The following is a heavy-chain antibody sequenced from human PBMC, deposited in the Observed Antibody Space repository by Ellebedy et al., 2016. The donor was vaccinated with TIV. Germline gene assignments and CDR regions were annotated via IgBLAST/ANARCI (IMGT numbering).Heavy chain of an antibody. V-gene: IGHV3-33*01. J-gene: IGHJ5*01. CDR2: IRNYGNNA. D-gene: IGHD3-10*01. CDR3: ARCYGSGTYYLDP. CDR1: GFTFSSYG. Sequence: GESLKISCAASGFTFSSYGMHWVRQAPGKGLEWVAAIRNYGNNAYYADSVKGRFTISKENSKNTLYLQMNSLRAEDTALYYCARCYGSGTYYLDPWGQGTLVTVSS.